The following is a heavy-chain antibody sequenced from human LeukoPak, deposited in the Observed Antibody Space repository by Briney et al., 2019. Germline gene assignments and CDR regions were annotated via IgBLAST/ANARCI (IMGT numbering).Heavy chain of an antibody. CDR2: ISSGGSTI. CDR1: GFTFSSNS. D-gene: IGHD2-21*01. CDR3: ARDHVGGDYYYYGIVV. Sequence: GGSLRLSCAASGFTFSSNSMNWVRQAPGKGLEWISYISSGGSTIYYADSVRGRFTISRDAAKNSLYLQMNSLRAEDTAVYYCARDHVGGDYYYYGIVVWGHGTTVTVSS. V-gene: IGHV3-48*01. J-gene: IGHJ6*02.